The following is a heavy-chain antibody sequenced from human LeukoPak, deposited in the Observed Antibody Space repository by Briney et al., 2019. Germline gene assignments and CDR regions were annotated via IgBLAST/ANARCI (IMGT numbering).Heavy chain of an antibody. D-gene: IGHD6-19*01. V-gene: IGHV4-59*01. Sequence: SETLSLTCTVSGGSISSYYWSWIRQPPGKGLEWIGYIYYSGSTNYNPSLKSRVTISVDTSKNQFSLKLSSVTAADTAVYYCARKLPGYSSGRSAHWYFDLWGRGTLVTVSS. CDR3: ARKLPGYSSGRSAHWYFDL. CDR2: IYYSGST. CDR1: GGSISSYY. J-gene: IGHJ2*01.